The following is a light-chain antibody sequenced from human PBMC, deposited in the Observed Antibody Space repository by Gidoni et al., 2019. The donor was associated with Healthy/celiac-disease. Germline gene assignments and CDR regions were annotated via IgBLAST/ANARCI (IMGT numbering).Light chain of an antibody. CDR1: QSISSY. Sequence: IPMTQTPSSLSASVGDRVTITCRASQSISSYLNWYQQKPGKAPKLLISAASSLQNGVPSRFSGSGAGRDFTLIISSLQPEDFATYYCQQSYSSPPWTFGQGTKVEIK. CDR2: AAS. J-gene: IGKJ1*01. V-gene: IGKV1-39*01. CDR3: QQSYSSPPWT.